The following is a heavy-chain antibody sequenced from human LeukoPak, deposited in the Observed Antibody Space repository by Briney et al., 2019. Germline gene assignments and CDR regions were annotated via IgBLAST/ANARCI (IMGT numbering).Heavy chain of an antibody. CDR1: GGSFSGYY. CDR3: ARVMGYGSGSYYSVDY. D-gene: IGHD3-10*01. J-gene: IGHJ4*02. Sequence: SETLSLTCAVYGGSFSGYYWSWIRQPPGKGLEWIGEINHSGSTNYNPSLKSRVTISVDTSKNQFSLKLSSVTAADTAVYYCARVMGYGSGSYYSVDYWGQGTLVTVSS. V-gene: IGHV4-34*01. CDR2: INHSGST.